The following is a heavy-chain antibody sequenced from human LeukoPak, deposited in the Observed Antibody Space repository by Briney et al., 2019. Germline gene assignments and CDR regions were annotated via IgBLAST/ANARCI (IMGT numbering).Heavy chain of an antibody. CDR3: ARDGEQWLVRQHWFDP. CDR2: INHSGST. Sequence: PSETLSLTCAVYGGSFSGYYRSWIRQPPGKGLEWIGEINHSGSTNYNPSLKSRVTISVDTSKNQFSLDLSSVTAAGTAVYYCARDGEQWLVRQHWFDPWGQGTLVTVSS. J-gene: IGHJ5*02. D-gene: IGHD6-19*01. V-gene: IGHV4-34*01. CDR1: GGSFSGYY.